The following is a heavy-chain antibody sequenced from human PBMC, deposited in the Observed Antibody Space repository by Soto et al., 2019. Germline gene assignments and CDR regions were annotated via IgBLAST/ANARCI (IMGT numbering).Heavy chain of an antibody. CDR3: ARAPYYDFWSGYYTGYWYFDL. D-gene: IGHD3-3*01. Sequence: SETLSLTCAVYCGSFSGYYWSWIRQPPGKGLEWIGEINHSGSTNYNPSLKSRVTISVDTSKNQFSLKLSSVTAADTAVYYCARAPYYDFWSGYYTGYWYFDLWGRGTLVTVSS. CDR2: INHSGST. V-gene: IGHV4-34*01. CDR1: CGSFSGYY. J-gene: IGHJ2*01.